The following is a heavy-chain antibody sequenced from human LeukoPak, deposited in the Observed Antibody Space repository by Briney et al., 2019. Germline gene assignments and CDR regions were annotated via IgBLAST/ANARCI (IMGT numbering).Heavy chain of an antibody. Sequence: GGSLRLSCAASGFTFSSYWMHWVRQAPGKGLEWVSAIRPSDDSTFYADSVKGRFTISRDSSKNTLYLQMNSLRAEDTAVYYCAKLTSGWFEEFWGQGTLVTVSS. CDR2: IRPSDDST. CDR1: GFTFSSYW. D-gene: IGHD3-10*01. CDR3: AKLTSGWFEEF. J-gene: IGHJ4*02. V-gene: IGHV3-23*01.